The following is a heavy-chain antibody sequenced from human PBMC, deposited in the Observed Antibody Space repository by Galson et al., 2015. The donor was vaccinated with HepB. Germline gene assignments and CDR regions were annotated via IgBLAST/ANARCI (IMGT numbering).Heavy chain of an antibody. CDR2: ISGSGGST. Sequence: SLRLSCAASGFTLKNNAMSWVRQAPGKGLEWVSDISGSGGSTNYADSVKGRFTISRDNSKNMLYLQMNSLRAEDAAIYYCARGQTVTTPTDFDYWGQGTLVTVSS. CDR1: GFTLKNNA. V-gene: IGHV3-23*01. D-gene: IGHD4-17*01. J-gene: IGHJ4*02. CDR3: ARGQTVTTPTDFDY.